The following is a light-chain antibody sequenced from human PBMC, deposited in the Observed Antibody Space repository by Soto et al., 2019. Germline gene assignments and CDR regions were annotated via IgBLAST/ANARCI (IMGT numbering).Light chain of an antibody. J-gene: IGLJ2*01. CDR3: SSYAGSNNVV. V-gene: IGLV2-8*01. Sequence: QSALTQPPSPSGSPGQSVAISCTGTSSDVGGYNYVSWFQQHPGKAPKVMIYEVSKRPSGVPDRFSGSKSGNTASLTVSGLQPEDEADYYCSSYAGSNNVVFGGGTKLTVL. CDR2: EVS. CDR1: SSDVGGYNY.